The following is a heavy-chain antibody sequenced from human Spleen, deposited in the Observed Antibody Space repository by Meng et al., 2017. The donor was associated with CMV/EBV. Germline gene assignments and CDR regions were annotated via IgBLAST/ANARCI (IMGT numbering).Heavy chain of an antibody. V-gene: IGHV4-39*07. CDR3: ARAEDDYGDFDY. J-gene: IGHJ4*02. CDR1: GDSITNTNYF. Sequence: CTVSGDSITNTNYFWAWIRQPPGKGLEWIGSIYYSGSTYYNPSLKSRVAISIDTSKNQFSLKLSSVTAADTAVYYCARAEDDYGDFDYWGQGTLVTVSS. CDR2: IYYSGST. D-gene: IGHD4-17*01.